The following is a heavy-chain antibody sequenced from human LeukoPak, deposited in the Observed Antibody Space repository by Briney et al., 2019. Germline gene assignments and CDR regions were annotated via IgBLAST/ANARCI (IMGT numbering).Heavy chain of an antibody. J-gene: IGHJ4*02. CDR3: ARGDYYDSSGYDY. CDR2: IYYSGST. D-gene: IGHD3-22*01. Sequence: SETLSLTCTVSGGSISSYYWSWIRQPPGKGLEWIGYIYYSGSTNYNPSLKSRVTIPVDTSKNQFSLKLSSVTAADTAVYYCARGDYYDSSGYDYWGQGTLVTVSS. CDR1: GGSISSYY. V-gene: IGHV4-59*01.